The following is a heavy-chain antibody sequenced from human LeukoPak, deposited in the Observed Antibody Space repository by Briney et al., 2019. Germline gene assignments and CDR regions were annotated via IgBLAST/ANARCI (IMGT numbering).Heavy chain of an antibody. D-gene: IGHD3-3*01. CDR3: AKDWSGYLYYFDY. J-gene: IGHJ4*02. CDR1: GFTFDDYA. Sequence: PGRSLRLSYAASGFTFDDYAMHWVRQAPGKGLEWVSGISWNSGSIGYADSVKGRFTISRDNAKNSLYLQMNSLRAEDTALYYCAKDWSGYLYYFDYWGQGTLVTVSS. CDR2: ISWNSGSI. V-gene: IGHV3-9*01.